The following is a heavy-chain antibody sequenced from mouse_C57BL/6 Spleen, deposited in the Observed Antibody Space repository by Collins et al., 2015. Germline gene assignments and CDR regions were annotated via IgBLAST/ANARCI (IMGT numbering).Heavy chain of an antibody. J-gene: IGHJ2*01. CDR2: IRNKANNHAT. CDR3: TRNWLDY. Sequence: EVKLEESGGGLVQPGGSMKPSCAASGFTFSDAWMDWVRQSPEKGLEWVAEIRNKANNHATNYAESVKGRFTISRDDSKSSVYLQMNSLRTEDSGIYYCTRNWLDYWGQGTTLTVSS. V-gene: IGHV6-6*01. CDR1: GFTFSDAW. D-gene: IGHD4-1*01.